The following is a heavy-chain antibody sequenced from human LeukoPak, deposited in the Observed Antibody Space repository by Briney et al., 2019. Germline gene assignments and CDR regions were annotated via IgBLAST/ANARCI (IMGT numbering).Heavy chain of an antibody. CDR2: ISYDGSNK. V-gene: IGHV3-30-3*01. Sequence: GGSLRLSCAASGFTFSSYAMHWVRQAPGKGLEWVAVISYDGSNKYYADSVKGRFTISRDNAKNSLYLQMNSLRDEDTAVYYCAREVPTVTTIDYWGQGTLVTVSS. J-gene: IGHJ4*02. CDR1: GFTFSSYA. D-gene: IGHD4-17*01. CDR3: AREVPTVTTIDY.